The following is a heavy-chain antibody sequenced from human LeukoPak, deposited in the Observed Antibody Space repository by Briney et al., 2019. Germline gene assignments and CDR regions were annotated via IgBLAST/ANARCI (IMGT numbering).Heavy chain of an antibody. CDR1: GFTFSRYS. J-gene: IGHJ4*02. V-gene: IGHV3-21*01. CDR3: ARDMVTVTTIDY. Sequence: PGGSLRLSCAASGFTFSRYSRNWVRQAPGKGLEWVSSISAYGNSIYYADSMRGRFTISRDNAKNSLYLQMNSLRAEDTAVYYCARDMVTVTTIDYWGQGTLVTVSS. D-gene: IGHD4-11*01. CDR2: ISAYGNSI.